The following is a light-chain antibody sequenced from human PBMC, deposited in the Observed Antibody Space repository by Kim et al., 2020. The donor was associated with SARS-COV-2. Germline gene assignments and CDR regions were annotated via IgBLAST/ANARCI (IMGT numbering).Light chain of an antibody. V-gene: IGLV3-9*01. CDR3: QVWDSSTWV. Sequence: SVALGQTARITCGGNNIVTKKVHWYQQKPGQAPVLVIYRDTNRPSGIPERFSGSNSGNTATLTISRAQAGDEADYYCQVWDSSTWVFGGGTQLTVL. CDR1: NIVTKK. CDR2: RDT. J-gene: IGLJ3*02.